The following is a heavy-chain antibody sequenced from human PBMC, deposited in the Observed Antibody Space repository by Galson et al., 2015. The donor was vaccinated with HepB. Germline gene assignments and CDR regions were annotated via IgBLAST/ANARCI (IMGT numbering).Heavy chain of an antibody. D-gene: IGHD1-26*01. CDR1: RGAFSSYA. J-gene: IGHJ4*02. CDR3: TTGGIYSGGYYFDS. V-gene: IGHV1-69*04. CDR2: IIPVLDVI. Sequence: SVKVSCKASRGAFSSYAVNWVRQAPGQGLENMGRIIPVLDVINYAQKFQGRVTFTADKSTSTAFMDLSSLSSDDTAIYYCTTGGIYSGGYYFDSGGQGTLVTVSS.